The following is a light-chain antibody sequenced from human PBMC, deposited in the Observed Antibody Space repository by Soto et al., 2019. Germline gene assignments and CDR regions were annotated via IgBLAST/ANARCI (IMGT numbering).Light chain of an antibody. J-gene: IGKJ1*01. CDR1: QSVSSN. CDR2: GAS. V-gene: IGKV3-15*01. Sequence: EIVMTQSPATLSVSPGERATLSCRASQSVSSNLAWYQQKPGQAPRLLIYGASTRATGIPARFSGSGSGTEVTLTISSLQSEDFAVYYSQQYNNWTPAWTFGQGTKVEIK. CDR3: QQYNNWTPAWT.